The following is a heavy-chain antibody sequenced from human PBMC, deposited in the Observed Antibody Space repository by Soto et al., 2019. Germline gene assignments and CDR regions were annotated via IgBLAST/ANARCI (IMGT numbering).Heavy chain of an antibody. V-gene: IGHV4-30-4*01. D-gene: IGHD3-10*01. Sequence: SETLSLTCIVSGGSVTSDEDYWTWIRQSPGKGLAWIGYISNSGSTGYNPSLKTRLSMSVVRSKNQFTLILTSVTAADTAVYFCATESRSAYGNFDHWGQGTLVTVSS. J-gene: IGHJ4*02. CDR2: ISNSGST. CDR1: GGSVTSDEDY. CDR3: ATESRSAYGNFDH.